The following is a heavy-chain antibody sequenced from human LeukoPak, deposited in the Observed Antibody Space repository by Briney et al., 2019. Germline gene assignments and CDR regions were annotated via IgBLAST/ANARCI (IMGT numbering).Heavy chain of an antibody. CDR1: GGSLSDYY. D-gene: IGHD1-1*01. V-gene: IGHV4-34*01. CDR2: INHSGST. J-gene: IGHJ6*03. CDR3: ASQVRLERRYYYYYMDV. Sequence: SETLSLTCAVYGGSLSDYYWSWIRQPPGKGLEWIGEINHSGSTNFNPSLKSRVTISLDTSKNQFSLKLSSVTAADTAVYYCASQVRLERRYYYYYMDVWDKGTTVTVSS.